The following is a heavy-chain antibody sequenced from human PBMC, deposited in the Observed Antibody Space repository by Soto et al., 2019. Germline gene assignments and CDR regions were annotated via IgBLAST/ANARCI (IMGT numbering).Heavy chain of an antibody. Sequence: HPGGSLRLSCAASGFKYTDFALHWVRQAPGKGLEWVAIISYDGSDKYYADSVKGRFVISRDNPKNTLYLEMNSLRPEDTAVYFCARRAWDSYYAIDVWGQGTTVTVSS. CDR2: ISYDGSDK. D-gene: IGHD3-22*01. CDR1: GFKYTDFA. J-gene: IGHJ6*02. V-gene: IGHV3-30*09. CDR3: ARRAWDSYYAIDV.